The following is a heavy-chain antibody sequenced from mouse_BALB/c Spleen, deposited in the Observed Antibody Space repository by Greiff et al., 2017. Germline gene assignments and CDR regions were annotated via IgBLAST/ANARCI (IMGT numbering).Heavy chain of an antibody. CDR2: ISSGGST. V-gene: IGHV5-6-5*01. CDR1: GFTFSSYA. Sequence: EVKLVESGGGLVKPGGSLKLSCAASGFTFSSYAMSWVRQTPEKRLEWVASISSGGSTYYPDSVKGRFTISRDNARNILYLQMSSLRSEDKAMYYCARGGTVVATEDYWGQGTTLTVSS. CDR3: ARGGTVVATEDY. D-gene: IGHD1-1*01. J-gene: IGHJ2*01.